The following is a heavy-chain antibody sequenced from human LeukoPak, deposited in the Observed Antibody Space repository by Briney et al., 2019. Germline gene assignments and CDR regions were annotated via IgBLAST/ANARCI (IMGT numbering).Heavy chain of an antibody. D-gene: IGHD2-2*01. CDR2: IWYDGSNK. J-gene: IGHJ4*02. CDR3: AKSIRCSSTSCHIFDY. CDR1: GFTFSDYG. Sequence: PGGSLRLSCAASGFTFSDYGMHWVRQAPGKGLEWVAVIWYDGSNKYYADSVKGRFTISRDNSKNTLYLQMNSLRAEDTAVYYCAKSIRCSSTSCHIFDYWGQGTLVTVSS. V-gene: IGHV3-30*02.